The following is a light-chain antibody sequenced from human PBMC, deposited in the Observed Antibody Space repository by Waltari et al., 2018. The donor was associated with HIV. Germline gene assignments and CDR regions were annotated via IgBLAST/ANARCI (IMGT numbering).Light chain of an antibody. Sequence: DIQMTQSPSSLSASVGDRVAITCRASQAIRNALGWYQQKPGEAPKRLIYAASTLQNGVSSRFSGSGYVTEFTLTITSLQPEDVATYYCLQHNDYPRTFGQGTKVEIK. CDR3: LQHNDYPRT. CDR1: QAIRNA. J-gene: IGKJ2*01. CDR2: AAS. V-gene: IGKV1-17*01.